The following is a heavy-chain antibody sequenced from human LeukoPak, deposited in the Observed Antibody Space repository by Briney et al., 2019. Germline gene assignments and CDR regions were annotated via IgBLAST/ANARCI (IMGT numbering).Heavy chain of an antibody. CDR2: IIPIFGTA. V-gene: IGHV1-69*05. Sequence: SVKVSCKASGGTFSSYAISWVRQAPGQGLEWMGGIIPIFGTANYAQKFQGRVTITTDESTSTAYMELSSLRSEDTAGYYCAREGGGYDSSSPPYYFDYWGQGTLVTVS. CDR1: GGTFSSYA. J-gene: IGHJ4*02. D-gene: IGHD6-6*01. CDR3: AREGGGYDSSSPPYYFDY.